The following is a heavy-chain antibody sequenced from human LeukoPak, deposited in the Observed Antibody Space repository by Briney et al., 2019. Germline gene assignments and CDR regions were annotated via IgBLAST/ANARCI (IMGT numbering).Heavy chain of an antibody. D-gene: IGHD1-1*01. CDR1: GGSISSYY. V-gene: IGHV4-59*01. J-gene: IGHJ6*03. CDR2: IYYSGST. CDR3: ARETTGIYYHYYYMDV. Sequence: SSETLSLTCTVSGGSISSYYWSWIRQPPGKGLEWIGYIYYSGSTNYNPSLKSRVTISVDTSKNQFSLKLSSVTAADTAVYYCARETTGIYYHYYYMDVWGKGTTVTVSS.